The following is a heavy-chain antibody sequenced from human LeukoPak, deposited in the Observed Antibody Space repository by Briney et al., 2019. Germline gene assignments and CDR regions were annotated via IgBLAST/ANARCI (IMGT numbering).Heavy chain of an antibody. CDR1: GYTFTGYY. V-gene: IGHV1-2*02. Sequence: ASVKVSCKASGYTFTGYYMHWVRQAPGQGLEWMGWINPNSGGTNYAQKLQGRVTMTRDTSISTAYMELSSLRSEDTAVYYCARGYDFWSGYYHTLYYVDQWGQGTLVTVSS. CDR2: INPNSGGT. D-gene: IGHD3-3*01. J-gene: IGHJ4*02. CDR3: ARGYDFWSGYYHTLYYVDQ.